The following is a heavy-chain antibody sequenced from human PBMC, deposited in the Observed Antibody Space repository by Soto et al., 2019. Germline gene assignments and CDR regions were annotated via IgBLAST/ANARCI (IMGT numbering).Heavy chain of an antibody. Sequence: GGSLRLSCAASGFTFSSYSMNWVRQAPGKGLEWVSSISSSSSYIYYADSVKGRFTISRDNAKNSLYLQMNSLRAEDTAVYYCARDSVLGDIVVVPAAMGVWYFDLWGRGTLVTVSS. CDR2: ISSSSSYI. CDR3: ARDSVLGDIVVVPAAMGVWYFDL. CDR1: GFTFSSYS. V-gene: IGHV3-21*01. D-gene: IGHD2-2*01. J-gene: IGHJ2*01.